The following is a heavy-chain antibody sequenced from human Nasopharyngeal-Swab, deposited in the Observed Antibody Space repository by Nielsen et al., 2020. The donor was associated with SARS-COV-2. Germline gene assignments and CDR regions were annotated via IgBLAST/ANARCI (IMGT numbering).Heavy chain of an antibody. Sequence: GESLKISRAASGFTFSSYWMSWVRQAPGKGLEWVANIKQDGSEKYYVDSVKGRFTISRDNAKNSLYLQMNSLRAEDTAVYYCSRIAAAGTNAFDIWGQGTMVTVSS. CDR3: SRIAAAGTNAFDI. CDR2: IKQDGSEK. CDR1: GFTFSSYW. V-gene: IGHV3-7*05. J-gene: IGHJ3*02. D-gene: IGHD6-13*01.